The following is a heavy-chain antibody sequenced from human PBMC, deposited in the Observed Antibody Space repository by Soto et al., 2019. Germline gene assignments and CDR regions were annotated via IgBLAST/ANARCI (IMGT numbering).Heavy chain of an antibody. J-gene: IGHJ6*02. D-gene: IGHD1-26*01. Sequence: SQTLSLTCAISGDSVSSNSAVWNCIRHSPSRCLEWLGRTYYRSKWYNDYAVSVKSRITLNPDTSKNQFSLQLNSVTPEDTAVYYCARDLVRIDVWGQGTTVTVSS. CDR2: TYYRSKWYN. V-gene: IGHV6-1*01. CDR3: ARDLVRIDV. CDR1: GDSVSSNSAV.